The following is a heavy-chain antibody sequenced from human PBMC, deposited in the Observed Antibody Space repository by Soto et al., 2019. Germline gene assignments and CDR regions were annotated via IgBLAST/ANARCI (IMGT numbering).Heavy chain of an antibody. V-gene: IGHV4-31*03. Sequence: QVQLQESGPGLVKPSQTLSLTCTVSGASISSGGYYWSWIRQHPGEGLEWIGYIYYSGSTSYNPSLKSRLIISLDTSKNQFSLRLDSVTAADTAVYYCASRAPTGDYAWYSDLWGRGTLVTVSS. CDR1: GASISSGGYY. CDR3: ASRAPTGDYAWYSDL. D-gene: IGHD4-17*01. CDR2: IYYSGST. J-gene: IGHJ2*01.